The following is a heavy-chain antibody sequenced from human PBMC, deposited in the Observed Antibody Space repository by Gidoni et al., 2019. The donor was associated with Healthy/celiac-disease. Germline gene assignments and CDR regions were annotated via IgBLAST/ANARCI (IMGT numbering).Heavy chain of an antibody. Sequence: QVQLVQSGAEVKKPGASVQVSCKASGYTFTSYGISWVRQAPGQGLEWMGWISAYNGNTNYAQKLQGRVTMTTDTSTSTAYMELRSLRSDDTAVYYCARDSRETDYYDSSGWDYWGQGTLVTVSS. CDR3: ARDSRETDYYDSSGWDY. V-gene: IGHV1-18*01. CDR1: GYTFTSYG. CDR2: ISAYNGNT. D-gene: IGHD3-22*01. J-gene: IGHJ4*02.